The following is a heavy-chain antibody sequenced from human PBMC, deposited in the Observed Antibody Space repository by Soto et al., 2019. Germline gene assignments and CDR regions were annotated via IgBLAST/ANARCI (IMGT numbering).Heavy chain of an antibody. J-gene: IGHJ6*02. Sequence: QVQLQESGPGLVKPSETLSLTCTVSGGSISSYYWSWIRQPPGKGLEWIGYMYNTGSTVYNPSLKSRVTISVDTSKNRFSPKRNAVTAADTAVYYCARDLWGYCGTDCYPLDVWGQGTTVTVSS. CDR2: MYNTGST. CDR1: GGSISSYY. CDR3: ARDLWGYCGTDCYPLDV. D-gene: IGHD2-21*02. V-gene: IGHV4-59*01.